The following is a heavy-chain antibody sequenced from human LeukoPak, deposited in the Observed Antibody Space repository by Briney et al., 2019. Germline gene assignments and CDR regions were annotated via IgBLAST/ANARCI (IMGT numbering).Heavy chain of an antibody. D-gene: IGHD1-20*01. CDR2: IYYSGST. Sequence: SETLSLTCTVSGGSISYYYWSWIRQPPGKGLEWIGYIYYSGSTNYNPSLKSRVTISVDTSKNQFSLKLNSVTAADTAVYYCARAVGNNFKNYHFDYWGQGILVTVSS. V-gene: IGHV4-59*08. CDR1: GGSISYYY. J-gene: IGHJ4*02. CDR3: ARAVGNNFKNYHFDY.